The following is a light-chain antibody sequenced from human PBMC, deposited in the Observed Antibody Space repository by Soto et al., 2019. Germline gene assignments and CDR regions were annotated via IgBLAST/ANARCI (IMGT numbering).Light chain of an antibody. V-gene: IGLV2-11*01. J-gene: IGLJ2*01. CDR2: DVS. Sequence: QSVLTQPRSVSGSPGQSVTISCTGTSSDVGGYNFVSWYQQHPGKAPKLMIYDVSKRPSGVPDRFSGSKSGNTASLTISGLQAEDEADYYCCSYAGSYGGLFGGGTKVTVL. CDR3: CSYAGSYGGL. CDR1: SSDVGGYNF.